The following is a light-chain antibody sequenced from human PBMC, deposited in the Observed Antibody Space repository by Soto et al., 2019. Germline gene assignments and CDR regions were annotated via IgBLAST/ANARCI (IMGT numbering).Light chain of an antibody. CDR2: DAS. V-gene: IGKV1-33*01. J-gene: IGKJ5*01. CDR3: QQYESLPLT. CDR1: QDINKN. Sequence: DIQMTQSPSSLSASVGDRGTITCRASQDINKNLIWYQQKPGKAPKLLIYDASDLETGVPSRFSGSGSGTGFTFTISSLQPEDFATYYCQQYESLPLTFGQGTRLEIK.